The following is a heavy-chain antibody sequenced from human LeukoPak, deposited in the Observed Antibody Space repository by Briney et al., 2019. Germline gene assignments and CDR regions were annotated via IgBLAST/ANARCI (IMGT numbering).Heavy chain of an antibody. D-gene: IGHD6-19*01. J-gene: IGHJ4*02. CDR2: IYHSGST. Sequence: SSETLSLTCTVSGVSTRSYYWSWIRQPPGKGLEWIGCIYHSGSTNYNPSLKSRVTVSIDTSKNQFSLRLMSVTAADTAMYYCAREGSSGLDYWGPGTLVTVSS. CDR3: AREGSSGLDY. CDR1: GVSTRSYY. V-gene: IGHV4-59*01.